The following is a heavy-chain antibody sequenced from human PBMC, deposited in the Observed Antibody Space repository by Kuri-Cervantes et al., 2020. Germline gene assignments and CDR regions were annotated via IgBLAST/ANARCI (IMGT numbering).Heavy chain of an antibody. CDR2: ISYDGSNK. CDR3: AKKGYYYDSSGYSVSFSFDL. CDR1: GFTFSSYG. V-gene: IGHV3-30*18. J-gene: IGHJ2*01. D-gene: IGHD3-22*01. Sequence: GGSLRLSCAASGFTFSSYGMHWVRQAPGKGLEWVAVISYDGSNKYYADSVKGRFTISRDNSKNTPYLQMNSLRAEDTAVYYCAKKGYYYDSSGYSVSFSFDLWGRGTLVTVSS.